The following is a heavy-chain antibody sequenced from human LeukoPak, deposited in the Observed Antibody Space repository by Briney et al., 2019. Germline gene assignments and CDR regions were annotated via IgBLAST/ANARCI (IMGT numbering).Heavy chain of an antibody. V-gene: IGHV3-33*08. J-gene: IGHJ4*02. CDR1: GFTVSSNY. CDR2: IWYDGSNK. Sequence: GGSLRLSCAGSGFTVSSNYMSWVRQAPGKGLEWVALIWYDGSNKYYADSVKGRSTISRDNSKNTLYLQMNSLTAEDTALYYCARAGLGAAADVWGQGTLVTVSS. D-gene: IGHD6-13*01. CDR3: ARAGLGAAADV.